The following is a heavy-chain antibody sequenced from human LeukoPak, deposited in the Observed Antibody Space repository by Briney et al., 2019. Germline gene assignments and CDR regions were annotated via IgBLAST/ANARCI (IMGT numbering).Heavy chain of an antibody. CDR3: ARGPQGVVPAAMRYYYMDV. D-gene: IGHD2-2*01. V-gene: IGHV1-69*05. J-gene: IGHJ6*03. CDR1: GGTFSSYA. CDR2: IIPIFGTA. Sequence: ASVKVSCKASGGTFSSYAISWVRQAPGQGLEWMGRIIPIFGTANYAQEFQGRVTITTDESTSTAYMELSSLRSEDTAVYYCARGPQGVVPAAMRYYYMDVWGKGTTVTVSS.